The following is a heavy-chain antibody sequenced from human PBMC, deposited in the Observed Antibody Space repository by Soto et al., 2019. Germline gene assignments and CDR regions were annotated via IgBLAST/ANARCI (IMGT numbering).Heavy chain of an antibody. V-gene: IGHV3-48*01. CDR3: ARAVITLWWFDP. Sequence: EVQLVESGGGLVQPGGSLRLSCAASGFTFSSYSMNWVRQAPGKGLEWVSYISSSSSTIYYADSVKGRFTISRDNAKNSLDLQMNSLRAEDTAVYYWARAVITLWWFDPWGQGTLFTVSS. CDR1: GFTFSSYS. CDR2: ISSSSSTI. D-gene: IGHD3-10*01. J-gene: IGHJ5*02.